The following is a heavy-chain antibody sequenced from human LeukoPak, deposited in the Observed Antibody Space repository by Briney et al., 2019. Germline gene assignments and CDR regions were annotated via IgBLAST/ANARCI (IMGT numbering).Heavy chain of an antibody. Sequence: SETLSLTCTVSGGSISSSSYYWGWIRQPPGKGLEWIGSIYYSGSTYYNPSLKSRVTISVDTSKNLFSLKLSSVTAADTAVYYCARQSKGIIVITDFQHWGQGTLVTVSS. CDR2: IYYSGST. J-gene: IGHJ1*01. CDR1: GGSISSSSYY. D-gene: IGHD3-22*01. V-gene: IGHV4-39*01. CDR3: ARQSKGIIVITDFQH.